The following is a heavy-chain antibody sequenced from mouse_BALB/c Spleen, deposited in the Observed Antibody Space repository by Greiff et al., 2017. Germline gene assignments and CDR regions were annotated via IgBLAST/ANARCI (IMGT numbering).Heavy chain of an antibody. CDR2: IWGDGST. J-gene: IGHJ3*01. D-gene: IGHD2-1*01. CDR1: GFSLTGSG. CDR3: ARAGYGNWCAY. V-gene: IGHV2-6-7*01. Sequence: LVAPSQSLSIPCTVSGFSLTGSGVNWVRQPPGKGLEWLGMIWGDGSTDYNSALKSRLSISKDNSKSQVFLKMNSLQTDDTARYYCARAGYGNWCAYWGQGTLVTVSA.